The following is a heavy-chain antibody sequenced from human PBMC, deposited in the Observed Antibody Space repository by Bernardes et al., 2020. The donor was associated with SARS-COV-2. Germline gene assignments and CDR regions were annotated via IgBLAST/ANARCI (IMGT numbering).Heavy chain of an antibody. V-gene: IGHV3-21*06. CDR1: GFTFSSYS. CDR3: ARASSSLRSGGFGY. D-gene: IGHD1-26*01. Sequence: GGSLRLSCAASGFTFSSYSMNWVRQAPGKGLEWVSSISSSSSYMYYADSVKGRFTISRDNAKNSLYLQMNSLRDEDTAVYYCARASSSLRSGGFGYWGQGTLVTVSA. CDR2: ISSSSSYM. J-gene: IGHJ4*02.